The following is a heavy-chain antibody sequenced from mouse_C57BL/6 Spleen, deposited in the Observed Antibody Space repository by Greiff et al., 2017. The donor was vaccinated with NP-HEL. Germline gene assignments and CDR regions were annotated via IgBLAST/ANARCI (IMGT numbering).Heavy chain of an antibody. CDR1: GYTFTSYW. CDR3: ARHYGSSHYAMDY. J-gene: IGHJ4*01. CDR2: IDPSDSYT. V-gene: IGHV1-69*01. Sequence: QVQLQQPGAELVMPGASVKLSCKASGYTFTSYWMHWVKQRPGQGLEWIGEIDPSDSYTNYNQKFKGKSTLTVDKSSSTAYMQLSSLTSEDSAVYYCARHYGSSHYAMDYWGQGTLVTVSS. D-gene: IGHD1-1*01.